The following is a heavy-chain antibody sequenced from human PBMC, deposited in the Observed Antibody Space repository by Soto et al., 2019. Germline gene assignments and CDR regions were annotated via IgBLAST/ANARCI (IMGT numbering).Heavy chain of an antibody. CDR2: MNPSGGST. CDR1: GYTFTSYY. J-gene: IGHJ6*02. D-gene: IGHD3-22*01. V-gene: IGHV1-46*01. CDR3: ARVPYYSTDYYYYGMDV. Sequence: ASVKVSCKASGYTFTSYYMHWVRQAHGQGLEWMGIMNPSGGSTSYAQKFQGRVTMTRDTSTSRVYMELSSLRSEDTAVYYCARVPYYSTDYYYYGMDVWGQGTTVTVSS.